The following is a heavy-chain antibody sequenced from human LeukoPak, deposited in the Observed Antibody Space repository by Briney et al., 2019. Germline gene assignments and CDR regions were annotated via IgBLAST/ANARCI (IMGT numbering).Heavy chain of an antibody. V-gene: IGHV3-74*01. J-gene: IGHJ4*02. CDR1: GFTFSSYW. Sequence: GGSLRLSCAASGFTFSSYWMHWVRHAPGKGLVWVSRINSDGSSTSYADSVKGRFTISRDNAKNTLYLQMNSLRAEDTAVYYCAKEAYSSSWLDYWGQGTLVTVSS. CDR3: AKEAYSSSWLDY. D-gene: IGHD6-13*01. CDR2: INSDGSST.